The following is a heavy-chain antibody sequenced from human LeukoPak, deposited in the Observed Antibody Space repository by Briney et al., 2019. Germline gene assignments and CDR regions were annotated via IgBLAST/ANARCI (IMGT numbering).Heavy chain of an antibody. Sequence: GASVKVSCKASGYTFTNYYIHWVRQAPGQGLEWMGIINPSSGSTSYAQKFQGRVTMTRDMSTSTVYMELSSLRSEDTAVYYCARDYYDSSLEDYYYMDVWGKGTTVTVSS. D-gene: IGHD3-22*01. V-gene: IGHV1-46*01. CDR1: GYTFTNYY. CDR2: INPSSGST. J-gene: IGHJ6*03. CDR3: ARDYYDSSLEDYYYMDV.